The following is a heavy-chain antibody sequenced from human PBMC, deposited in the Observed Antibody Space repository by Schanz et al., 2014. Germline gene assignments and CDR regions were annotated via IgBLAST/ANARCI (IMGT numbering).Heavy chain of an antibody. CDR1: GFTFSRYW. V-gene: IGHV3-74*01. CDR3: ARDNRQCSGPCSGGSCHPCGMDV. D-gene: IGHD2-15*01. J-gene: IGHJ6*02. Sequence: EVQVLESGEGLVEAGGSLRLSCAASGFTFSRYWMQWVRQAPGKGLVWVSRIYMDGSGRDYGDSVKGRFTVSRDNAKNTLYLQMDSLRAEDTAVYYCARDNRQCSGPCSGGSCHPCGMDVWGQGTTVIVSS. CDR2: IYMDGSGR.